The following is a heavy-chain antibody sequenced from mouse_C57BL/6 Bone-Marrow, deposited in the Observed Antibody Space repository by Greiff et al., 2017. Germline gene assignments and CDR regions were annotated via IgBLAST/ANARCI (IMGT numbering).Heavy chain of an antibody. V-gene: IGHV1-7*01. J-gene: IGHJ2*01. CDR3: ERGLTGTRYFDY. CDR2: INPSSGYT. Sequence: VQLQQSGAELAKPGASVKLSCKASGYTFTSYWMYWVKQRPGQGLEWIGYINPSSGYTKYNQKFKDKATLTADKSSSTAYMQLSRLTYEDSAVYYCERGLTGTRYFDYWGQGTTLTVSS. D-gene: IGHD4-1*01. CDR1: GYTFTSYW.